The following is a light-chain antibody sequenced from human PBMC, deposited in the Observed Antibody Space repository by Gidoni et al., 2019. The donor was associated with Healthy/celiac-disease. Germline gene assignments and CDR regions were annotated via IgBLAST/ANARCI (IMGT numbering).Light chain of an antibody. CDR1: QDISNY. J-gene: IGKJ5*01. CDR2: DAS. CDR3: QQYDNLPIT. Sequence: DIQMPQSPSSLSASVGDRVTITCQASQDISNYLNWYQQKQGKAPKLLIYDASNLETGVPSRFSGSGSGTDFTFTISSLQPEDIATYYCQQYDNLPITFGQGTRLEIK. V-gene: IGKV1-33*01.